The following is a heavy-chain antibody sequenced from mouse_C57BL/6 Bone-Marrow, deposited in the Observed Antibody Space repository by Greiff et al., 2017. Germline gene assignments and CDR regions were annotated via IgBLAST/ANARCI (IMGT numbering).Heavy chain of an antibody. CDR1: GYTFTDYY. Sequence: VKLVESGAELVRPGASVKLSCKASGYTFTDYYINWVKQRPGQGLEWIARIYPGSGNTYYNEKFKGKATLTAEKSYSTAYMQLSSLTSEDSAVYFCARDGYYGHFDYWGQGTTLTVSS. CDR3: ARDGYYGHFDY. CDR2: IYPGSGNT. D-gene: IGHD1-1*01. J-gene: IGHJ2*01. V-gene: IGHV1-76*01.